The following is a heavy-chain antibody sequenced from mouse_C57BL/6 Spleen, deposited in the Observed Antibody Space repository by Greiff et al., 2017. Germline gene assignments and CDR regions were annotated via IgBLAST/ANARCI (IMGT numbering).Heavy chain of an antibody. D-gene: IGHD2-1*01. CDR3: ARDYGNYEAMDY. CDR2: IYPGDGDT. V-gene: IGHV1-82*01. CDR1: GYAFSSSW. Sequence: VKLQESGPELVKPGASVKISCKASGYAFSSSWMNWVKQRPGKGLEWIGRIYPGDGDTNYNGKFKGKATLTADKSSSTAYMQLSSLTSEDSAVYFCARDYGNYEAMDYWGQGTSVTVSS. J-gene: IGHJ4*01.